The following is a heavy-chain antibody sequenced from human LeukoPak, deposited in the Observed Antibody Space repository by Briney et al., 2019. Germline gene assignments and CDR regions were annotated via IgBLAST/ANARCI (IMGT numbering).Heavy chain of an antibody. CDR1: GFTFSSYW. Sequence: PGGSLRLFCAASGFTFSSYWMSWVREAPGKGLEGVANIKQDGSEKYYVDSVKGRFTISRDNAKNSLYLQMNSLRAEDTAVYYCARDYYGSGNDYWGQGTLVTVSS. CDR3: ARDYYGSGNDY. V-gene: IGHV3-7*01. CDR2: IKQDGSEK. D-gene: IGHD3-10*01. J-gene: IGHJ4*02.